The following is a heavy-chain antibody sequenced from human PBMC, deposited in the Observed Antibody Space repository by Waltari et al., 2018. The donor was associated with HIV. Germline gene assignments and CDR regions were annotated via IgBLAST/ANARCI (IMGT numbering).Heavy chain of an antibody. J-gene: IGHJ5*02. V-gene: IGHV4-38-2*01. CDR1: GYSISSGYY. CDR2: IYHRGST. CDR3: ARAYPKYYYDSSGLNWVDP. D-gene: IGHD3-22*01. Sequence: QVQLQESGPGLVKPSETLSLTCAVSGYSISSGYYWGWIRQPPGTGLECIGSIYHRGSTDNTPCRKSRVTISVDTAKNQVSLKLSSVTASDTAVYYCARAYPKYYYDSSGLNWVDPWGQGTLVTVSS.